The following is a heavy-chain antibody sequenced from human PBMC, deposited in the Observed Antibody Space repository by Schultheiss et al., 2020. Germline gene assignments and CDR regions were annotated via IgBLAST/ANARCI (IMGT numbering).Heavy chain of an antibody. CDR2: ISWDGGST. D-gene: IGHD3-10*01. Sequence: GGSLRLSCAASGFTFDDYTMHWVRQAPGKGLEWVSLISWDGGSTYYADSVKGRFTISRDNSKNSLYLQMNSLRTEDTALYYCAKSSGSYYNGYFDYWGQGTLVTVSS. V-gene: IGHV3-43*01. CDR1: GFTFDDYT. J-gene: IGHJ4*02. CDR3: AKSSGSYYNGYFDY.